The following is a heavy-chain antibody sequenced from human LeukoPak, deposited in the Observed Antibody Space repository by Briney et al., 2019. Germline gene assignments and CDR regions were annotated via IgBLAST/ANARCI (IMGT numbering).Heavy chain of an antibody. CDR3: ARGLSPRDYYYMDV. Sequence: SETLSLTCAVYGGSFSGYYWSWIRQPPGKGLEWIGEINHSGSTNYNPSLKSRVTISVDTSKNQFSLKLSSVTAADTAVYYCARGLSPRDYYYMDVWGKGTTVTVSS. CDR1: GGSFSGYY. D-gene: IGHD2-2*01. J-gene: IGHJ6*03. CDR2: INHSGST. V-gene: IGHV4-34*01.